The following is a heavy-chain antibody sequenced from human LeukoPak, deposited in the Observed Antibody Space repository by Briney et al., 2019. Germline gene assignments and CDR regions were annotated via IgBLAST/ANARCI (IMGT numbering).Heavy chain of an antibody. CDR1: GYTFTSYG. V-gene: IGHV1-18*01. D-gene: IGHD1-26*01. Sequence: ASGKVSCKASGYTFTSYGISWVRQAPGQGLEWMGWISTYNGNTNYAQKLQGRVTMTTDTSTSTAYMELRSLRSDDTAVYYCARGVYSGSYGYYYGMDVWGQGTTVTVSS. CDR3: ARGVYSGSYGYYYGMDV. CDR2: ISTYNGNT. J-gene: IGHJ6*02.